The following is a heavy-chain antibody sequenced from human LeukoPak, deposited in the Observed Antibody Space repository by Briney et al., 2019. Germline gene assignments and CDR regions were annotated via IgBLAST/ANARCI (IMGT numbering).Heavy chain of an antibody. V-gene: IGHV4-59*01. CDR3: ARDRGGTRFDP. CDR2: IYYSGST. CDR1: GGSISSYY. D-gene: IGHD1-1*01. Sequence: PSETLSLTCTVSGGSISSYYWSWIRQPPGKGLGWIGYIYYSGSTNYNPSLKSRVTISVDTSKNQFSLKLSSVTAADTAVYYCARDRGGTRFDPWGQGTLVTVSS. J-gene: IGHJ5*02.